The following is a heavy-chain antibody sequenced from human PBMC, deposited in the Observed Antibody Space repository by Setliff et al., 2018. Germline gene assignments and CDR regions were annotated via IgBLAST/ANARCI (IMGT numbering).Heavy chain of an antibody. V-gene: IGHV4-39*01. CDR3: TRYQAATMLNY. D-gene: IGHD5-12*01. CDR1: GDSFSSSSSYY. CDR2: IFNSGST. J-gene: IGHJ4*02. Sequence: SETLSLTCTAPGDSFSSSSSYYWGWIRQPPGKGLEWIGNIFNSGSTFYSPSLKSRVTMSVDTSKNQLSLEVTSVTAADTAVYYCTRYQAATMLNYWGPGTLVTVSS.